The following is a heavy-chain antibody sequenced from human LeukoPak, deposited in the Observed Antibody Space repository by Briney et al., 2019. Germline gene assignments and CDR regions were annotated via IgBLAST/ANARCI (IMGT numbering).Heavy chain of an antibody. CDR1: GGSISSYY. CDR2: IYYSGST. V-gene: IGHV4-59*01. D-gene: IGHD3-10*01. J-gene: IGHJ3*02. Sequence: SETLSLTCTVSGGSISSYYWSWIRQPPGKGLEWIGYIYYSGSTNYNPSLKSRVTISVDTSKNQFSLKLSSVTAADTAVYYCARAPTGLMVRGVIIKGGVFDIWGQGTMVTVSS. CDR3: ARAPTGLMVRGVIIKGGVFDI.